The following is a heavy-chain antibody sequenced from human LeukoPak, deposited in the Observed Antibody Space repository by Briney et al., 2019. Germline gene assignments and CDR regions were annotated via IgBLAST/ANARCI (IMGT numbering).Heavy chain of an antibody. J-gene: IGHJ4*02. D-gene: IGHD3-3*01. CDR2: IIPILGIA. CDR3: ARETDFWSGHYYFDY. Sequence: SLKVSCKASGGTFSSYTISWVRQAPGQGLEWMGRIIPILGIANYAQKLQGRVTITADKSTSTAYMELSSLRSEDTAVYYCARETDFWSGHYYFDYWGQGTLVTVCS. V-gene: IGHV1-69*04. CDR1: GGTFSSYT.